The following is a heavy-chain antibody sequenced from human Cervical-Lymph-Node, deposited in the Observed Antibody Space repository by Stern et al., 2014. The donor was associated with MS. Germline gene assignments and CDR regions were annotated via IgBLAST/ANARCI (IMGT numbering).Heavy chain of an antibody. Sequence: EVQLVESGGGLVQPGGSLRLSRAASGFTFSSYWMHWVRQAPGKGLVWVSRINNDGSSTNYADSVKGRFTISRDNAENTLYLQMNSLSAEDTAVYFCTRDFPIEVVITSYYGMDVWGQGTTVTVSS. J-gene: IGHJ6*02. CDR1: GFTFSSYW. CDR3: TRDFPIEVVITSYYGMDV. V-gene: IGHV3-74*01. D-gene: IGHD3-22*01. CDR2: INNDGSST.